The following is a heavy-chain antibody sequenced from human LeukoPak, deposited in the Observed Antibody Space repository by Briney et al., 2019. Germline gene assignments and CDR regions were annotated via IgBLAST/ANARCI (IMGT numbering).Heavy chain of an antibody. V-gene: IGHV1-8*01. Sequence: ASVKVSCKASGYTFTAYDLNWVRQATGQGLEWMGWMNPKSANTGYAQKFQGRVTMTRDTSINTAYMELSSLRSEDTAIYYCARGKLTHGDSVAVDFWGQGTLVTVSS. J-gene: IGHJ4*02. CDR2: MNPKSANT. D-gene: IGHD4-17*01. CDR3: ARGKLTHGDSVAVDF. CDR1: GYTFTAYD.